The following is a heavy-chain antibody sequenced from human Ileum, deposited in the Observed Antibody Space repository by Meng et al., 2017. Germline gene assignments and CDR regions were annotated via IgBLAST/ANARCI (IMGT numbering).Heavy chain of an antibody. CDR2: ISYDGSNK. CDR1: GITFNYHW. CDR3: ARAGHDAFDI. J-gene: IGHJ3*02. V-gene: IGHV3-30*01. Sequence: GQWVGSGGGLVQPGGSLRLSCAGSGITFNYHWVHWVRQAPGKGLEWVAVISYDGSNKYYADSVKGRFTISRDNSKNTLYLQMNSLRAEDTAVYYCARAGHDAFDIWGQGTMVTVSS.